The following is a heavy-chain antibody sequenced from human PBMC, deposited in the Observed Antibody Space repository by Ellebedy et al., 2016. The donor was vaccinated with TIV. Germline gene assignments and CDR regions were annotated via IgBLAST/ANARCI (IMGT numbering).Heavy chain of an antibody. CDR2: INPNGGGT. D-gene: IGHD3-10*01. V-gene: IGHV1-2*02. CDR3: ARGGGVSMVRGVIITIPLDY. CDR1: GYTFTGYY. Sequence: AASVKVSCKASGYTFTGYYIHWVRHAPGQGLEWTGWINPNGGGTNSVQKFQGRVTMTRDTSISTVYMDLSRLRSDDMACYYWARGGGVSMVRGVIITIPLDYWGQGTLVTVSS. J-gene: IGHJ4*02.